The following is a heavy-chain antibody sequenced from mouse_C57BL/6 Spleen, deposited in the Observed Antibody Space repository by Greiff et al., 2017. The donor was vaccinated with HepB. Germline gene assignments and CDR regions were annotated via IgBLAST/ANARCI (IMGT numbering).Heavy chain of an antibody. CDR2: ISDGGSYT. CDR3: AREGTAPYAMDY. V-gene: IGHV5-4*01. J-gene: IGHJ4*01. Sequence: EVKLVESGGGLVKPGGSLKLSCAASGFTFSSYAMSWVRQTPEKRLEWVATISDGGSYTYYPDNVKGRFTISRDNAKNNLYLQMSHLKSEDTAMYYCAREGTAPYAMDYWGQGTSVTVSS. CDR1: GFTFSSYA. D-gene: IGHD1-2*01.